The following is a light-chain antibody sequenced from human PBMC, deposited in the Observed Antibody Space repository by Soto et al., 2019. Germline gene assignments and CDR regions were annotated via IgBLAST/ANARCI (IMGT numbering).Light chain of an antibody. Sequence: EIVLTQSPATLSLSPGERATLSCRASQSLSSSYLAWHQQKPGQAPRLLVYGASSRATGIPDRFSGSGSGTDFTLTICSLEPEDFAVYYCQQYGSSSTFGQGTNVDIK. V-gene: IGKV3-20*01. J-gene: IGKJ1*01. CDR3: QQYGSSST. CDR2: GAS. CDR1: QSLSSSY.